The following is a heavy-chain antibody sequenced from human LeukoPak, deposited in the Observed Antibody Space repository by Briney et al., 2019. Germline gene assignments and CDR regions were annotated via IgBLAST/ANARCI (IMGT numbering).Heavy chain of an antibody. D-gene: IGHD3-22*01. CDR1: GFTFSSYS. CDR2: ISSSSTI. CDR3: ASTYYDSSGYYSQNYFDY. J-gene: IGHJ4*02. Sequence: GGSLRLSCAVSGFTFSSYSMNCVRQAPGKGLEWVSYISSSSTIYYADSVKGRFTISRDNAKNSLYLQMNSLRAEDTAVYYCASTYYDSSGYYSQNYFDYWGQGTLVTVSS. V-gene: IGHV3-48*01.